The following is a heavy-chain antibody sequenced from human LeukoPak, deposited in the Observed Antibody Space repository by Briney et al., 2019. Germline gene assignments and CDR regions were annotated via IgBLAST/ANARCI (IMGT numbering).Heavy chain of an antibody. J-gene: IGHJ4*02. V-gene: IGHV3-9*01. D-gene: IGHD3-22*01. CDR3: AKDSISRLYYYDSSGYYYVNYFDY. CDR2: ISWNSGSI. CDR1: GFTFDDYA. Sequence: GGSLRLSCAASGFTFDDYAMHWVRQAPGKGLEWVSGISWNSGSIGYADSVKGRFTISRDNAKNSLYLQMNSLRAEDTALYYCAKDSISRLYYYDSSGYYYVNYFDYWGQGTLVTVSS.